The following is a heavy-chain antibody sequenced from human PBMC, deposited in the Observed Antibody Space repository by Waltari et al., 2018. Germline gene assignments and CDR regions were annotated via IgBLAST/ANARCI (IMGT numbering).Heavy chain of an antibody. J-gene: IGHJ4*02. CDR1: GFTVANYA. CDR3: ARALAAAGKRLAY. CDR2: FNAGNRLT. V-gene: IGHV1-3*01. Sequence: QVHLVQSGAALKKPGTSVTISCQASGFTVANYAIHWVRQAPGQRLEWMGWFNAGNRLTKYSRKFQGRVTITRDTSATTAYMELSGLTSEDTAVYYCARALAAAGKRLAYWGQGTLVIVSS. D-gene: IGHD6-13*01.